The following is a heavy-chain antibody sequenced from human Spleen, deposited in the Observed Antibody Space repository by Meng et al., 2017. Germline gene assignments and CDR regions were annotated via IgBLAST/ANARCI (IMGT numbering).Heavy chain of an antibody. D-gene: IGHD6-25*01. CDR3: ARDEDISAAGKLFGDY. CDR2: INPVGGGT. Sequence: ASVKVSCKASGYTFTGYYMHWVRQAPGQGLEWMGIINPVGGGTTYAQKFQGRVTMTKDTSTSTVYMELSGLRSDDTAMYYCARDEDISAAGKLFGDYWGQGTLVTVSS. CDR1: GYTFTGYY. V-gene: IGHV1-46*01. J-gene: IGHJ4*02.